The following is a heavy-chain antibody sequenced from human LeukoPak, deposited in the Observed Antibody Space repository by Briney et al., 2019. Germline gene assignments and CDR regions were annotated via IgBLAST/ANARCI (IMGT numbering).Heavy chain of an antibody. D-gene: IGHD3-10*01. CDR3: ARVLQKTVWGVPDKWFAP. Sequence: PSETLSLTCIVSGASISSYSWTWIRQPPGKGLEGIAYMYNSGSDSNPSLKSRVTISVDTSKNQFSLNLKSVTAADTAVYYCARVLQKTVWGVPDKWFAPWGRGIPVTVSS. CDR2: MYNSGS. J-gene: IGHJ5*02. V-gene: IGHV4-59*01. CDR1: GASISSYS.